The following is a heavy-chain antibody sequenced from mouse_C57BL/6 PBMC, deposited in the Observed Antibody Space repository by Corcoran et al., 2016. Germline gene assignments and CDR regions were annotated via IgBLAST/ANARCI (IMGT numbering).Heavy chain of an antibody. CDR3: ARGYYGNYYFDY. Sequence: EVQLQQSGPELVKPGASVKISCKASGYTFTDYYMNWVKQSHGKSLEWIGDINPNNGGTSYNQKFKGKATLTVDKSSSTAYMELRSLTSEDSAVYYCARGYYGNYYFDYWGQGTTRTVSS. J-gene: IGHJ2*01. CDR1: GYTFTDYY. V-gene: IGHV1-26*01. CDR2: INPNNGGT. D-gene: IGHD2-1*01.